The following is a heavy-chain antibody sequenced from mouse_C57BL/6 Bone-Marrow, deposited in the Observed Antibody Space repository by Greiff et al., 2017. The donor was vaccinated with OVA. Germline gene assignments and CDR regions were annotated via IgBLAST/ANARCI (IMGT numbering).Heavy chain of an antibody. CDR2: IDPSDSYT. J-gene: IGHJ3*01. Sequence: QVQLQQPGAELVKPGASVKLSCKASGYTFTSYWMQWVKQRPGQGLEWIGEIDPSDSYTNYNQKFKGKATLTVDTSSSTAYMQRSSLTSEDSAVYYCASNGVYDEGFAYWGQGTLVTVSA. V-gene: IGHV1-50*01. CDR1: GYTFTSYW. D-gene: IGHD2-12*01. CDR3: ASNGVYDEGFAY.